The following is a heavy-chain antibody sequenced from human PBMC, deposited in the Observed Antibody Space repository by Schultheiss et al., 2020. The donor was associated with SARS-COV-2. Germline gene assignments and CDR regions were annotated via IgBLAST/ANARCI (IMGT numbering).Heavy chain of an antibody. CDR2: IYNSGST. CDR3: ASESGSGSYDY. D-gene: IGHD1-26*01. V-gene: IGHV4-61*02. CDR1: GGSISSGGYY. Sequence: SETLSLTCTVSGGSISSGGYYWSWIRQPAGKGLEWIGRIYNSGSTNYNPSLKSRVTMSADTSKNQFSLKLSSVTAADTAVYFCASESGSGSYDYWGQGTLVTVSS. J-gene: IGHJ4*02.